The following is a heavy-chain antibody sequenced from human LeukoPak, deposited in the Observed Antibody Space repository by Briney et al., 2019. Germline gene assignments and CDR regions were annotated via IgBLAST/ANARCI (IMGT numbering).Heavy chain of an antibody. V-gene: IGHV1-18*01. CDR3: ARGRMVRGVTSLGDY. Sequence: GASVKLSCTASGYTFTSYGISWVRQAPGQGLEWMGLISAYNGNTNYAQKLQGRVTITTDTTTSTAYMELGSLRSDDTAVYYCARGRMVRGVTSLGDYWGQGTLVTVSS. CDR2: ISAYNGNT. J-gene: IGHJ4*02. D-gene: IGHD3-10*01. CDR1: GYTFTSYG.